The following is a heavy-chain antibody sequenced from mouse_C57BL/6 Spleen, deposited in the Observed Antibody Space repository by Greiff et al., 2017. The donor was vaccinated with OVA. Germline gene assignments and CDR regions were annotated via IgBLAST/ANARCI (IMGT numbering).Heavy chain of an antibody. J-gene: IGHJ1*03. Sequence: VQLQQSGAELARPGASVKLSCKASGYTFTSYGISWVKQRTGQGLEWIGEIYPRSGDTSYNEKFKGKATLTADKSSSTAYMELRSLTSEDSAVYFCARWDWYFDVWGTGTTVTVSS. CDR3: ARWDWYFDV. CDR2: IYPRSGDT. V-gene: IGHV1-81*01. CDR1: GYTFTSYG.